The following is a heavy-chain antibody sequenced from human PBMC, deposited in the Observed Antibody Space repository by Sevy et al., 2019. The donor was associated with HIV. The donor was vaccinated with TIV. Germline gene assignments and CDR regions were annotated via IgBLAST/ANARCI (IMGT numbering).Heavy chain of an antibody. V-gene: IGHV3-30-3*01. D-gene: IGHD2-8*01. CDR2: ISHDGSNK. CDR1: GFTFNTYT. Sequence: GGSLRLSCAASGFTFNTYTMHWVRQAPGKGLEWVAAISHDGSNKNYADSVKGRFTISRDNSKNTLYLQMNSLRAEDTAVYYCARDPRMVSYFDYWGQGTLVTVSS. J-gene: IGHJ4*02. CDR3: ARDPRMVSYFDY.